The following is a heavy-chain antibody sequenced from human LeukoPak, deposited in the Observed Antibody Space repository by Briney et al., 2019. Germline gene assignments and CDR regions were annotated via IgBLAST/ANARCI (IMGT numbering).Heavy chain of an antibody. Sequence: GASVKVSCKASGYTFTGYYMHWVRQAPGQGLEWMGRINPNSGGTNYAQKFQGRVTMTRDTSISTAYMELSRLRSDDTAVYYCARDSTFERELLGVGFDYWGQGTLVTVSS. D-gene: IGHD1-26*01. J-gene: IGHJ4*02. CDR1: GYTFTGYY. V-gene: IGHV1-2*06. CDR3: ARDSTFERELLGVGFDY. CDR2: INPNSGGT.